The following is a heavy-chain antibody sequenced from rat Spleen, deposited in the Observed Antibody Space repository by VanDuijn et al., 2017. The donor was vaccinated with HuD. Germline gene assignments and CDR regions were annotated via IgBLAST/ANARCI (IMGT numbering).Heavy chain of an antibody. CDR1: GFTFSSFA. V-gene: IGHV5-17*01. CDR3: ARHPQLGVFWYFDF. D-gene: IGHD5-1*01. CDR2: ITSGRSYT. J-gene: IGHJ1*01. Sequence: EVQLVESGGGLVQPGRSLKLSCAASGFTFSSFAMAWVRQAPKKGLEWIATITSGRSYTYYPDSVKGRFTISRDNTKNTLYLQMDSLRSEDTATYYCARHPQLGVFWYFDFWGPGTMVTVSS.